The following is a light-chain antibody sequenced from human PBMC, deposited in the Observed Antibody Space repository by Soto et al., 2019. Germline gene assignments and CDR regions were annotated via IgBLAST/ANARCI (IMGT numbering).Light chain of an antibody. CDR1: QSVSSN. V-gene: IGKV3-15*01. Sequence: ELVMTQSPATLSVSPGERATLSCRASQSVSSNLAWYQQKPGQAPRLLIYGASTRATGIPARVSGSWSGTEFTLTISSLQSEDFAVDYCQHYNNWPRTFGQGTKVEIK. J-gene: IGKJ1*01. CDR2: GAS. CDR3: QHYNNWPRT.